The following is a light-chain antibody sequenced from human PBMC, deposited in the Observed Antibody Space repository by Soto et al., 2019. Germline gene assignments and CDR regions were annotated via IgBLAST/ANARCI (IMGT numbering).Light chain of an antibody. CDR3: QQYNNWPRT. J-gene: IGKJ1*01. CDR2: GAS. CDR1: QSVSSN. Sequence: EIVMTQSPATLSVSPGERATLSCRASQSVSSNLAWYQQKPGQAPRRLIYGASTSAPGIPARFSGSGSGTEFTLTISSLQSEDFAVYYCQQYNNWPRTFGQGTKVEIK. V-gene: IGKV3-15*01.